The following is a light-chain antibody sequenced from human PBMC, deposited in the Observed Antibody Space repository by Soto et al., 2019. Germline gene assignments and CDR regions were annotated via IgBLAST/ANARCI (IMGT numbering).Light chain of an antibody. CDR2: DVN. Sequence: QSALTQPASVSGSPGQSITISCTGTSSHVGAYKYVSWYQQHPGKAPKLMIYDVNNRPSGVSNRFSGSKSGNTASLTISGLQAEYEADYYCSSYTVSSTVVFGGGTKVTVL. CDR3: SSYTVSSTVV. CDR1: SSHVGAYKY. V-gene: IGLV2-14*03. J-gene: IGLJ3*02.